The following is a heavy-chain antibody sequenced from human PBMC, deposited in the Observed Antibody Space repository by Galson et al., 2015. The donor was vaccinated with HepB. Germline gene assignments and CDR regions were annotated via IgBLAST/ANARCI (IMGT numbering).Heavy chain of an antibody. Sequence: SLRLSCAASGFSFSSHSMHWVRQAPGKGLEWVAFISYDGNNKNYADSVTGRFTISRDNSNNTLYVQMNSLRGEDTAVYYCARGDGNKYGNSFDYWGQGNLVTVSS. CDR3: ARGDGNKYGNSFDY. J-gene: IGHJ4*02. D-gene: IGHD4-23*01. CDR1: GFSFSSHS. CDR2: ISYDGNNK. V-gene: IGHV3-30-3*01.